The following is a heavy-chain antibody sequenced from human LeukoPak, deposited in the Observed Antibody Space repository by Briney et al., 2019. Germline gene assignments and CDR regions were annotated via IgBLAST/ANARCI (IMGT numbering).Heavy chain of an antibody. CDR2: INHSGST. D-gene: IGHD3-16*01. Sequence: PSETLSLTCTVSGGSISSYYWSWIRQPPGKGLEWIGEINHSGSTNYNPSLKSRVTISVDTSKNQFSLKLSSVTAADTAVYYCARSGLRPLYYLDYWGQGTLVTVSS. V-gene: IGHV4-34*01. J-gene: IGHJ4*02. CDR1: GGSISSYY. CDR3: ARSGLRPLYYLDY.